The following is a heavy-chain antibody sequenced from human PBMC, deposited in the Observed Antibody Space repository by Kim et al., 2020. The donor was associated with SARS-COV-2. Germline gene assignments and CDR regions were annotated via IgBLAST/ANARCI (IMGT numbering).Heavy chain of an antibody. Sequence: SGGTNYAQEFQGRVTMTRETSISTVYMEMTTLISDDTAVYYCARGSLLDYWGQGTLVTVSS. CDR2: SGGT. V-gene: IGHV1-2*02. CDR3: ARGSLLDY. J-gene: IGHJ4*02.